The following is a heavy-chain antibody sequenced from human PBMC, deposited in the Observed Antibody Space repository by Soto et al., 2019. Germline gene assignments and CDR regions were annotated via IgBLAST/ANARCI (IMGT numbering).Heavy chain of an antibody. CDR1: GGSISSGDYY. CDR3: ARGHFDQDYYYYGMDV. V-gene: IGHV4-30-4*01. J-gene: IGHJ6*02. CDR2: IYYSGST. D-gene: IGHD3-9*01. Sequence: PSETLSLTCTVSGGSISSGDYYWSWIRQPPGKGLEWIGYIYYSGSTYYNPSLKSRVTISVDTSKNQFSLKLSSVTAADTAVYYCARGHFDQDYYYYGMDVWGQGTTVTVSS.